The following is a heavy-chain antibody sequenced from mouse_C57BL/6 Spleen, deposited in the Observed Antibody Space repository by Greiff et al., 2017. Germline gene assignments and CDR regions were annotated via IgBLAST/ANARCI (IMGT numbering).Heavy chain of an antibody. D-gene: IGHD2-4*01. J-gene: IGHJ3*01. CDR3: ATIYYDYDEFAY. CDR2: IDPANGNT. Sequence: EVMLVESVAELVRPGASVKLSCTASGFNIKNTYMHWVKQRPEQGLEWIGRIDPANGNTKYAPKFQGKATITADTSSNTAYLQLSSLTSEDTAIYYCATIYYDYDEFAYWGQGTLVTVSA. V-gene: IGHV14-3*01. CDR1: GFNIKNTY.